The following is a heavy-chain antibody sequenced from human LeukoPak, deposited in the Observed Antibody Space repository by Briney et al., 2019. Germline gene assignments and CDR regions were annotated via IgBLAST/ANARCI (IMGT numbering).Heavy chain of an antibody. CDR2: ISSSSSYI. Sequence: NTGGSLRLSCAASGFTFSSYSMNWVRQAPGKGLEWVSSISSSSSYIYYADSVKGRFTISRDNAKNSLYLQMNSLRAEDTAVYYCAKDQSSSWYGLNWFDPWGQGTLVTVSS. CDR1: GFTFSSYS. CDR3: AKDQSSSWYGLNWFDP. V-gene: IGHV3-21*04. J-gene: IGHJ5*02. D-gene: IGHD6-13*01.